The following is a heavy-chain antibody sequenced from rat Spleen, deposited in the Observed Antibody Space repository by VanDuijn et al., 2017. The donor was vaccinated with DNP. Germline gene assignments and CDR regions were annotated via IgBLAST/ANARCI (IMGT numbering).Heavy chain of an antibody. Sequence: EVQLVESGGGLVQPGRSLKLSCAASGFTFRNFGMHWIRQAPTKGLKWVASISPSGGDTYYRESVKGRFTISRDNARGTLYLQMDSLRSDDTATYYCARYEAGPHYWGQGVMVTVS. D-gene: IGHD2-3*01. CDR2: ISPSGGDT. CDR3: ARYEAGPHY. CDR1: GFTFRNFG. V-gene: IGHV5-19*01. J-gene: IGHJ2*01.